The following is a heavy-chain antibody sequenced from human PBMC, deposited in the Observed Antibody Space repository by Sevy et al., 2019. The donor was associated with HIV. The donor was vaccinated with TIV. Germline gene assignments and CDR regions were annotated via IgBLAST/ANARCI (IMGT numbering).Heavy chain of an antibody. V-gene: IGHV1-69*13. CDR1: GGTFGSYG. J-gene: IGHJ4*02. Sequence: ASVKVSCKASGGTFGSYGISWVRQAPGQGLEWMGGIIPILGTVNYAQKFQGRVTITADESTKTAYMELSSLRSEDTAVYYCARGGGNGWYYFDYWGQETLVTVS. D-gene: IGHD6-19*01. CDR3: ARGGGNGWYYFDY. CDR2: IIPILGTV.